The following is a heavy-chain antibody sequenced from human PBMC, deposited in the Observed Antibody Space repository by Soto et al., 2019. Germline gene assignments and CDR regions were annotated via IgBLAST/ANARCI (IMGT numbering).Heavy chain of an antibody. V-gene: IGHV1-3*01. CDR1: GYTFTSYA. Sequence: QVQLVQSGAEVKKPGASVKVSCKASGYTFTSYAMHWVRQAPGQRLEWMGWINAGNGNTKYSQKFQGRVTITRDTSGSTAYMELSSLRSEDTAVYYCASNAGTRSYYYGMDVWGQGTTVTVSS. CDR2: INAGNGNT. CDR3: ASNAGTRSYYYGMDV. D-gene: IGHD6-13*01. J-gene: IGHJ6*02.